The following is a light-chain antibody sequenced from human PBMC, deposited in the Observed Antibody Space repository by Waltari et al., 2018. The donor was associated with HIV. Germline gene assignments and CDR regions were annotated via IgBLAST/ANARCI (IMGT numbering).Light chain of an antibody. Sequence: QSALTQPRSVSGSPGQSVTISCTGISSDVGTYTYVSWYQHYPGQTPKLMIYDVSQRPAGVPDSFSGSRCCNSASLTISGLQAEDEADYYCYSYADTYTSVFGGGTKLTVV. V-gene: IGLV2-11*01. CDR2: DVS. J-gene: IGLJ2*01. CDR3: YSYADTYTSV. CDR1: SSDVGTYTY.